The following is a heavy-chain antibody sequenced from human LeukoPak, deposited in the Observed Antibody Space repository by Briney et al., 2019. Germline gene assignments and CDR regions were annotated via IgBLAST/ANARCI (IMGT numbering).Heavy chain of an antibody. CDR3: ARDPSNSSGWYIYFDY. CDR2: ISAYNGDT. J-gene: IGHJ4*02. CDR1: GYTFTSYG. D-gene: IGHD6-19*01. V-gene: IGHV1-18*01. Sequence: ASVKVSCKASGYTFTSYGISWVRQAPRQGLEWMGWISAYNGDTKYAQKLQGRVTMTTDTSTTTAYMELRSLRSDDTAVYYCARDPSNSSGWYIYFDYWGQGTLVTVSS.